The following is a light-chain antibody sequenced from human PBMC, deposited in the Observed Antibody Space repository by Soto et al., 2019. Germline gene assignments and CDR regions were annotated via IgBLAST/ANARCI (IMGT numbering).Light chain of an antibody. V-gene: IGKV3-20*01. CDR3: QQYGSSSIT. Sequence: EIVLTQSPATLSVSPGERATLSCRASQSVSSSYLAWYQQKPGQAPRLLIYGASTRATDIPATFTGSGSGTEFTLTISRLEPEDFAVYYCQQYGSSSITFGQGTRLEIK. CDR1: QSVSSSY. J-gene: IGKJ5*01. CDR2: GAS.